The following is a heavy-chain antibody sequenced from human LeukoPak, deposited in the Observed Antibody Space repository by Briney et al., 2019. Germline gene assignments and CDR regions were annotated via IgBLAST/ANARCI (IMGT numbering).Heavy chain of an antibody. J-gene: IGHJ4*02. CDR2: IDTNTGNP. CDR1: GYTFTNYT. CDR3: AREYPGIATAGTPESHFDY. Sequence: ASVKVSCKASGYTFTNYTLNWVRQAPGQGLEWMGWIDTNTGNPTYAQGFIGRFVFSLDTSVTTAYLQISSLKAEDTAVYYCAREYPGIATAGTPESHFDYWGQGTLVTVSS. V-gene: IGHV7-4-1*02. D-gene: IGHD6-13*01.